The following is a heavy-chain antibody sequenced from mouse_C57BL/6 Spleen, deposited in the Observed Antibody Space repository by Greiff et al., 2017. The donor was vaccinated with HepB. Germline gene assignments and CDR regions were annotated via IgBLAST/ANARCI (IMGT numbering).Heavy chain of an antibody. Sequence: EVQLQQSGPELVKPGASVKISCKASGYSFTGYYMNWVKQSPEKSLEWIGEINPSTGGTTYNQKFKAKATLTVDKSSSTAYMQLKSLTSEDSAVYYCAREGGYYYGSSSDYWGQGTTLTVSS. CDR1: GYSFTGYY. CDR2: INPSTGGT. V-gene: IGHV1-42*01. CDR3: AREGGYYYGSSSDY. J-gene: IGHJ2*01. D-gene: IGHD1-1*01.